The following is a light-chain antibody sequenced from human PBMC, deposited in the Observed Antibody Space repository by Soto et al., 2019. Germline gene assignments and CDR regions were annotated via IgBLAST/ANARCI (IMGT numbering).Light chain of an antibody. Sequence: QSALTQPRSVSGSPGQSVTISCTGTSSDVGGYSYVSWYQQHPGKAPKLMIYDVTTRPSGIPDRFSGSKSGNTASLTISCLQAADESDYYCFSYAGSYTFVFGTGTKLTLL. V-gene: IGLV2-11*01. CDR2: DVT. CDR3: FSYAGSYTFV. J-gene: IGLJ1*01. CDR1: SSDVGGYSY.